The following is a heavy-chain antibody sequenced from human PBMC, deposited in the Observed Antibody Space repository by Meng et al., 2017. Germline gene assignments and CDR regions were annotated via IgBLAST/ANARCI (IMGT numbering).Heavy chain of an antibody. CDR3: ARGDWNDAWYFDL. CDR1: GFSFSSSW. J-gene: IGHJ2*01. V-gene: IGHV3-74*01. D-gene: IGHD1-1*01. CDR2: INSDGTIA. Sequence: EGEVVGSGGGLVQPGGSLRLSCAASGFSFSSSWMNWVRQPPGKGLMWVARINSDGTIANSADSVKGRFTISRDNAKNTLYLQMNSLRAEDTAVYYCARGDWNDAWYFDLWGRGTLVTVSS.